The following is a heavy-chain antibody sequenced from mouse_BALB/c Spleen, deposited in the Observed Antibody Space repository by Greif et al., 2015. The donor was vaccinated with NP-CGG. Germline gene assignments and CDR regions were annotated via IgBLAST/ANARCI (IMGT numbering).Heavy chain of an antibody. D-gene: IGHD1-2*01. CDR3: ARDYGYHYAMDY. J-gene: IGHJ4*01. Sequence: DVHLVESGGGLVKPGGSLKLSCAASGFTFSDYYMYWVRQTPEKRLEWVATISDGGSYTYYPDSVKGRFTISRDNAKNNLYLQMSSLKSEDTAMYYCARDYGYHYAMDYWGQGTSVTVSS. CDR1: GFTFSDYY. V-gene: IGHV5-4*02. CDR2: ISDGGSYT.